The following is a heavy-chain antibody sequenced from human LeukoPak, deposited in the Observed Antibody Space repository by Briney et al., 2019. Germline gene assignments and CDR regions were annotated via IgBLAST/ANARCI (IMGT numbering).Heavy chain of an antibody. CDR3: AREEGSSWSAFDY. Sequence: SETLSLTCKVSGGSICSSYWTWIRQPPGKGLEWIGYVYYTGSTSYNPSLKSRVLISLDTSKDQFSLILASVTAADTAVYYCAREEGSSWSAFDYWGQGNLVTVSS. J-gene: IGHJ4*02. CDR2: VYYTGST. D-gene: IGHD6-13*01. CDR1: GGSICSSY. V-gene: IGHV4-59*01.